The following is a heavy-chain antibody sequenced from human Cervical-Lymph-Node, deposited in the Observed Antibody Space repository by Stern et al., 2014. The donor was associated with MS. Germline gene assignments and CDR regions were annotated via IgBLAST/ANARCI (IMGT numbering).Heavy chain of an antibody. D-gene: IGHD6-19*01. J-gene: IGHJ6*02. CDR1: GYTFSSYY. CDR3: AREVAGYRLGMMDV. Sequence: VQLVESGAEVKTPGASVKVSCKASGYTFSSYYIHWVRQAPGQGLAWMGIINPNGGSTSYAQKFQGRVTMTRDTSTSTVYMEVSSLRSEDTAVYYCAREVAGYRLGMMDVWGQGTAVTVSS. CDR2: INPNGGST. V-gene: IGHV1-46*01.